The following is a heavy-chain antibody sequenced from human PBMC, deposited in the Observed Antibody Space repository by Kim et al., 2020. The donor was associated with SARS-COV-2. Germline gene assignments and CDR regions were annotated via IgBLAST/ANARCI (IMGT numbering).Heavy chain of an antibody. Sequence: RFTISRDNAKNSLYLQMNSLRAEDTAVYYCARALDEYSSSPGHYYYGMDVWGQGTTVTVSS. D-gene: IGHD6-6*01. J-gene: IGHJ6*02. V-gene: IGHV3-11*06. CDR3: ARALDEYSSSPGHYYYGMDV.